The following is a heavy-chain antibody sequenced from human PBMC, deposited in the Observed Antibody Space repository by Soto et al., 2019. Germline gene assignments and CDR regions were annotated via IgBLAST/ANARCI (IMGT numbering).Heavy chain of an antibody. CDR2: INPSGGST. CDR1: GYTFTSYY. CDR3: ARDLHGSADYYGSGSYYNQYYYYYYGMDV. Sequence: GASVKVSCKASGYTFTSYYMHWVRQAPGQGLEWMGIINPSGGSTSYAQKFQGRVTMTRDTSTSTVYMELSSLRSEDTAVYYCARDLHGSADYYGSGSYYNQYYYYYYGMDVWGQGTTVTVSS. V-gene: IGHV1-46*01. D-gene: IGHD3-10*01. J-gene: IGHJ6*02.